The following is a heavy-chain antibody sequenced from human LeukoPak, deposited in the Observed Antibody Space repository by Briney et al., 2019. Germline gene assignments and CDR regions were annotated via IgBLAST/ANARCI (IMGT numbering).Heavy chain of an antibody. J-gene: IGHJ4*02. D-gene: IGHD6-13*01. CDR1: GGSISSYY. Sequence: PSETLSLTCTVSGGSISSYYWGWIRQPPGKGLEWIGSIYYSGNTYYNPSLNSRVTISVDTSKNRFSLNLSSVTAADTAVYYCARVGQLAFDYWGQGTLVTVSS. CDR3: ARVGQLAFDY. V-gene: IGHV4-39*07. CDR2: IYYSGNT.